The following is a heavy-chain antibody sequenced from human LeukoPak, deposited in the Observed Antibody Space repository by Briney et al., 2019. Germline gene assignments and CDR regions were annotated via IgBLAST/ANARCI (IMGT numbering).Heavy chain of an antibody. D-gene: IGHD5-24*01. V-gene: IGHV4-4*07. CDR3: AREENGYSAFDY. Sequence: WIGRIYPSGSTNYHPSLKRRVTLSVDTSKNQFSLKLSSVTAADTAVYYCAREENGYSAFDYWGQGTLVTVSS. CDR2: IYPSGST. J-gene: IGHJ4*02.